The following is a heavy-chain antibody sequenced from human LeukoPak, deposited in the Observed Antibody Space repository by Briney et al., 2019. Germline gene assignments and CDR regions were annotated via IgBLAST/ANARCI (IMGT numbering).Heavy chain of an antibody. CDR2: IKQDGSEK. CDR3: AREPGSDYDFWSGYSEKSPHY. D-gene: IGHD3-3*01. Sequence: GGSLRLSCAASGFTFSSYWMSWVRQAPGKGLEWVANIKQDGSEKYYVDSVKGRFTISRGNAKNSVYLQMNSQRAEDTAVYYCAREPGSDYDFWSGYSEKSPHYWGQGTLVTVSS. J-gene: IGHJ4*02. CDR1: GFTFSSYW. V-gene: IGHV3-7*01.